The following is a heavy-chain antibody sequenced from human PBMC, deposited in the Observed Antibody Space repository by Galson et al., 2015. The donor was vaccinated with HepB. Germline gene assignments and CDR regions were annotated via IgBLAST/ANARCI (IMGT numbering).Heavy chain of an antibody. CDR1: GYSFSSYW. CDR3: ARHAEVATLRGAFDF. J-gene: IGHJ3*01. Sequence: QSGAEVKKPGESLRISCRGSGYSFSSYWITRVRQMPGKGLEWMGRIDPSDSYSDYSPSFEGHVTISADKSISTAYVQWNSLKASDTAMYYCARHAEVATLRGAFDFWGQGTMVTVSS. D-gene: IGHD5-24*01. V-gene: IGHV5-10-1*01. CDR2: IDPSDSYS.